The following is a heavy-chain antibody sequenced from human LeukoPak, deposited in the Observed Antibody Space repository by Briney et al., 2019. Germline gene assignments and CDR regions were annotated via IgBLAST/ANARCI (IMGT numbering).Heavy chain of an antibody. V-gene: IGHV4-30-2*01. CDR3: ARVRGHTAMVLGEYFQH. CDR1: GGSISSGGYY. CDR2: IYHSGST. J-gene: IGHJ1*01. D-gene: IGHD5-18*01. Sequence: PSETLSLTCTVSGGSISSGGYYWSWIRQPPGKGLEWIGYIYHSGSTYYNPSLKSRVTISVDTSKNQFSLKLSSVTAADTAVYYCARVRGHTAMVLGEYFQHWGQGTLVTVSS.